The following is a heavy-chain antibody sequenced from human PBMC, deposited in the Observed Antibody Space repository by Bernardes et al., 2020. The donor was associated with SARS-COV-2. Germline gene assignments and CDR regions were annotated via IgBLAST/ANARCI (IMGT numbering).Heavy chain of an antibody. CDR2: MSYDGANK. J-gene: IGHJ6*02. V-gene: IGHV3-30-3*01. Sequence: GGSLRLSCKASGFRFTSYSMHWVRQAPGKGLECLAVMSYDGANKYYADSEKGRFTISRDSSKNTLFLQMNSLRPEDTAMYYCARDMGSYALDVWGQGTTVTVSS. CDR1: GFRFTSYS. CDR3: ARDMGSYALDV. D-gene: IGHD2-15*01.